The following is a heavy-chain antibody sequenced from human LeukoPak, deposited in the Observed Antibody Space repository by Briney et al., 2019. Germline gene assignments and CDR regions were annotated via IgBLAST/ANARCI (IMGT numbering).Heavy chain of an antibody. D-gene: IGHD3-9*01. Sequence: GGSLRLSCAAPGFTFSSYAMSWVRQAPGKGLEWVSAISGSGGSTYYADSVKGRFTISRDNSKNTLYLQMNSLRAEDTAVYYCAANYALLTGFDYWGQGTLVTVSS. J-gene: IGHJ4*02. CDR3: AANYALLTGFDY. V-gene: IGHV3-23*01. CDR2: ISGSGGST. CDR1: GFTFSSYA.